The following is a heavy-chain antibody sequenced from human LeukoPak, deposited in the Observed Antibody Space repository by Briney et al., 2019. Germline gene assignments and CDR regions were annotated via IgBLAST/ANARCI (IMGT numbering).Heavy chain of an antibody. Sequence: PGGSLRLSCAASGFTFDDYGMSWVRQAPGKGLEWVSGINWNGGSTGYADSVKGRFTISRDNAKNSLYLQMNSLRAEDTALYYCARDRDSGEFEYSSSQDYWGQGTLVTVSS. J-gene: IGHJ4*02. V-gene: IGHV3-20*04. CDR3: ARDRDSGEFEYSSSQDY. D-gene: IGHD6-6*01. CDR1: GFTFDDYG. CDR2: INWNGGST.